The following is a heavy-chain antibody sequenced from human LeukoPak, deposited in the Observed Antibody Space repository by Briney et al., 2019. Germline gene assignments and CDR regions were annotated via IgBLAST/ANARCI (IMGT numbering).Heavy chain of an antibody. V-gene: IGHV4-59*08. CDR1: GGSISDYY. Sequence: PSETLSLTCTVSGGSISDYYWSWIRQPPGKGLEWIGYVSHSGSTNSNPALRSRVTMSVDTSKNQLSLKLTSVTAAGTAVYYCARQSYDYGANGRNWFDPWGHGAQVTVSS. D-gene: IGHD4/OR15-4a*01. J-gene: IGHJ5*02. CDR3: ARQSYDYGANGRNWFDP. CDR2: VSHSGST.